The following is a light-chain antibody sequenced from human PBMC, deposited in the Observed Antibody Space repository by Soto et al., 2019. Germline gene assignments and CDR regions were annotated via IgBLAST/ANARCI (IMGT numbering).Light chain of an antibody. CDR1: QSVSGW. Sequence: DIQMTQSPSTLSASVGDTVTVTCRATQSVSGWLAWYQQKPGEAPKLLIYDASALPLGVPSRFSGSGSGTKFTLTIASLQPDDFATYYCQQYETFSGTFGPETKVEI. CDR3: QQYETFSGT. J-gene: IGKJ1*01. CDR2: DAS. V-gene: IGKV1-5*01.